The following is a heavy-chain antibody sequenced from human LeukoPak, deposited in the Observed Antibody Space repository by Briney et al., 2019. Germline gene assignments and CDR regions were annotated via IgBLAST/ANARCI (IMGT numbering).Heavy chain of an antibody. CDR2: IKQDGSEK. CDR1: GFTISSYW. D-gene: IGHD2-2*01. CDR3: AKDALGVWLNVDVVPAAIGALSEDMDV. V-gene: IGHV3-7*01. J-gene: IGHJ6*03. Sequence: GGSLRLSCAASGFTISSYWMSWVRHTPGKGLEWVANIKQDGSEKNYVDSVKGRFAISRDNAKNSLYLQMNSLRAEDTAVYYCAKDALGVWLNVDVVPAAIGALSEDMDVWGKGTTVTVSS.